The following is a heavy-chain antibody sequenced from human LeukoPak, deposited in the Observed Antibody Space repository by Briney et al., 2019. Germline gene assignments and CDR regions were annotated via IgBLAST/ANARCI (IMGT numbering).Heavy chain of an antibody. Sequence: SETLSLTCTVSDGSIRNYYWSWIRQPPGKGLEWIGYLYYSGSTNYNPSLKSRVTISVDTSKNQFSLKLSSVTAADTAVYYCARHDSSSWYYFDYWGQGTLVTVSS. CDR2: LYYSGST. D-gene: IGHD6-13*01. CDR1: DGSIRNYY. J-gene: IGHJ4*02. V-gene: IGHV4-59*08. CDR3: ARHDSSSWYYFDY.